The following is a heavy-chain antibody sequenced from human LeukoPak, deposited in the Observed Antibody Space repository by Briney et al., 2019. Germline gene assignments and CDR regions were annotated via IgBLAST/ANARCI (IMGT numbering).Heavy chain of an antibody. J-gene: IGHJ6*02. CDR1: GFTFGSYG. V-gene: IGHV3-30*02. D-gene: IGHD2-15*01. Sequence: GGSLRLSCAASGFTFGSYGMHWVRQAPGKGLEWVAFIRYDGGNKYYADSVKGRFTISRDNSKNTLYLQMNSLRAEDTAVYYCAKGDYCSGGSCYGMDVWGQGTTVTVSS. CDR3: AKGDYCSGGSCYGMDV. CDR2: IRYDGGNK.